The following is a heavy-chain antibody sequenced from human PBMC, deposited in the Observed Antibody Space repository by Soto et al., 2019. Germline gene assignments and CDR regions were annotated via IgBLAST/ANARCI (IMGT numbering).Heavy chain of an antibody. CDR3: ARGGEYCSGATCYLDY. Sequence: QVQLVESGGGLVEPGGSLRLSCSASGFSFADSSMNWIRQAPGKGLEWVSYISSSGSYTNYADSVRGRFSISRDNTKNSLSLQMDSLKAEDTAVYYCARGGEYCSGATCYLDYWGRGTLVTVSS. V-gene: IGHV3-11*05. J-gene: IGHJ4*02. D-gene: IGHD2-15*01. CDR2: ISSSGSYT. CDR1: GFSFADSS.